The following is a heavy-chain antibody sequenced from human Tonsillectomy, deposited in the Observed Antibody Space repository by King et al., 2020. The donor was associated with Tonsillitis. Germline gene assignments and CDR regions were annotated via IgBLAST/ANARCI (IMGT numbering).Heavy chain of an antibody. J-gene: IGHJ4*02. CDR3: ARARRTASY. D-gene: IGHD2-21*02. CDR2: LYNTWRT. Sequence: QLQESGPGLVKPSETLSLTCTVSGASISHYYSSCIRQPPGKGLGWVGYLYNTWRTTHNPSLESRVTIALDTSTTQFSLKLTSVTAADTAVYYCARARRTASYWGQGALVTVSP. V-gene: IGHV4-59*01. CDR1: GASISHYY.